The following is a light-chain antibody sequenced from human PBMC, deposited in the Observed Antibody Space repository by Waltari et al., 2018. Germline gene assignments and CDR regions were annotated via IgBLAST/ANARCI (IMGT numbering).Light chain of an antibody. Sequence: QSLLSQPPSASGTPGQSVTIPCFARNSHSGRTVLSWYQQLPRTAPKLLIYNDYQRPSGVPDRFAASKSGTSASLAIGGIQSEDETDYYCASWDDSLKAWVFGGGTKLTVL. CDR2: NDY. CDR3: ASWDDSLKAWV. CDR1: NSHSGRTV. J-gene: IGLJ3*02. V-gene: IGLV1-44*01.